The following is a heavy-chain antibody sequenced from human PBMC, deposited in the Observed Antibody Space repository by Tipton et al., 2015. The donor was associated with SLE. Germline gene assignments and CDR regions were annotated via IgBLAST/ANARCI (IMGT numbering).Heavy chain of an antibody. D-gene: IGHD6-19*01. V-gene: IGHV4-59*12. CDR2: IYYSGST. CDR3: ASELISAYGAVAGHDGFDI. J-gene: IGHJ3*02. CDR1: GGSISSYY. Sequence: TLSLTCTVSGGSISSYYWSWIRQPPGKGLEWIGYIYYSGSTNYNPSLKSRVTISVDTSKNQFSLKLSSVTAADTAVYYCASELISAYGAVAGHDGFDIWGQGTMVTVSS.